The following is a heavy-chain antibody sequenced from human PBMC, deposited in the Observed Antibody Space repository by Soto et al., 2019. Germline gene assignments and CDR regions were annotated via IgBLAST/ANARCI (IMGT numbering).Heavy chain of an antibody. CDR3: ARDRADFWSGRKPGANYYMDV. V-gene: IGHV3-33*01. Sequence: GGSLRLSCAASGFTFSSYGMHWVRQAPGKGLEWVAVIWYDGSNKYYADSVKGRFTISRDNSKNTLYLQMNSLRAEDTAVYYCARDRADFWSGRKPGANYYMDVWGKGTTVTVSS. CDR2: IWYDGSNK. CDR1: GFTFSSYG. D-gene: IGHD3-3*01. J-gene: IGHJ6*03.